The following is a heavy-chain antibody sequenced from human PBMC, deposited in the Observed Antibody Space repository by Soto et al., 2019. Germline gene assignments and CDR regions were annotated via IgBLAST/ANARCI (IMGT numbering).Heavy chain of an antibody. CDR2: LNPNSGGT. CDR3: ARLNPSLVHFDY. J-gene: IGHJ4*02. Sequence: QVQMVQSGAEVKKPGASVKVSCKASGYTFTGSYIHWVLQAPGQWLERMGWLNPNSGGTNYAQKVQGRVTMTRDTSISTAYMELSRLRSDDTAVYYCARLNPSLVHFDYWGQGTLVTVSS. CDR1: GYTFTGSY. D-gene: IGHD3-9*01. V-gene: IGHV1-2*02.